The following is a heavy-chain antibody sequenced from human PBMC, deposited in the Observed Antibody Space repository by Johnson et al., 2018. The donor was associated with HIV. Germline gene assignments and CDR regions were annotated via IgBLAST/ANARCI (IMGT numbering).Heavy chain of an antibody. J-gene: IGHJ3*01. D-gene: IGHD3/OR15-3a*01. CDR2: ISYDGSNK. CDR1: GFTFSSYA. V-gene: IGHV3-30*04. CDR3: VRGVAGVPGLDDVFGV. Sequence: QVQLVESGGGVVQPGRSLRLSCAASGFTFSSYAMHWVRQAPGKGLEVVALISYDGSNKYYADSLNGRFTISRDNSKNTLSLQMNSLGAEDTAVYYCVRGVAGVPGLDDVFGVWGQGTMVTVSA.